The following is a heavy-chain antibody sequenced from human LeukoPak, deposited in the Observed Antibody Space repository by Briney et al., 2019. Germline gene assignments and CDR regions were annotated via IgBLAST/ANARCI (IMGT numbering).Heavy chain of an antibody. J-gene: IGHJ4*02. D-gene: IGHD4-17*01. CDR2: INWNGGST. V-gene: IGHV3-20*04. CDR1: GFTFDDYG. Sequence: GGSLRLSCAASGFTFDDYGMSWVRHAPGKGLEWVSGINWNGGSTGYADSVKGRFTISRDNAKNSLYLQMNSLRAEDTALYYCARSDVGTVTTTFDYWGQGTLVTVSS. CDR3: ARSDVGTVTTTFDY.